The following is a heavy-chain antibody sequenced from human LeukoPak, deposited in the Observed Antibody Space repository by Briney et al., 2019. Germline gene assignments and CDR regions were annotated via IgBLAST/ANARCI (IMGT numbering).Heavy chain of an antibody. CDR1: GYTFTSYG. Sequence: ASVKVSCKASGYTFTSYGISWVRQAPGQGLEWMGWISAYNGNTNYAQKLQGRVTMTTDTSTSAAYMELRSLRSDDTAVYYCARDRWYYDFWSGYPNLDYWGQGTLVTVSS. V-gene: IGHV1-18*01. CDR2: ISAYNGNT. J-gene: IGHJ4*02. CDR3: ARDRWYYDFWSGYPNLDY. D-gene: IGHD3-3*01.